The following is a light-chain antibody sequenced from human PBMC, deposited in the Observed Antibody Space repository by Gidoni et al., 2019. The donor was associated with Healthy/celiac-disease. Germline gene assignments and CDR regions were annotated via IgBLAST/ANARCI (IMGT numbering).Light chain of an antibody. CDR1: QGISSY. V-gene: IGKV1-9*01. Sequence: DIQLTQSPSFLSASVGDRVTITCRASQGISSYLACYQQKPGKAPKLLIYAASTLQSGVPSRFSGSGSGKEFTLTISSLQPEDFATYYCQQLNSYPYTFGQGTKLEIK. J-gene: IGKJ2*01. CDR3: QQLNSYPYT. CDR2: AAS.